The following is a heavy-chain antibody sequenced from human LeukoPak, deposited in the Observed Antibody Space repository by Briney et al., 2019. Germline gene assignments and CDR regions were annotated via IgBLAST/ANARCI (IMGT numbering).Heavy chain of an antibody. V-gene: IGHV3-7*04. CDR1: GFSFSSYW. CDR2: IKEDGSEK. Sequence: GGSLRLSCAASGFSFSSYWMSWVRQAPGKGLEWVANIKEDGSEKYYVDSVKGRFTISRDNAKKSLYLQMNSLRAEDTAVYYCARGASNQLLRYYYYYYGMDVWGQGTTVTVSS. CDR3: ARGASNQLLRYYYYYYGMDV. D-gene: IGHD2-2*01. J-gene: IGHJ6*02.